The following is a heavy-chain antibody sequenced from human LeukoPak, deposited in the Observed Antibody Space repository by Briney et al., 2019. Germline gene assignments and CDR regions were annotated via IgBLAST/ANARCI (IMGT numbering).Heavy chain of an antibody. D-gene: IGHD5-12*01. CDR1: GYTFTSYG. J-gene: IGHJ3*02. CDR2: IIPILGIA. Sequence: ASVKVSCKASGYTFTSYGISWVRQAPGQGLEWMGRIIPILGIANYAQKFQGRVTITADKSTSTAYMELSSLRSEDTAVYYCATEREYSGYDAVDAFDIWGQGTMVTVSS. V-gene: IGHV1-69*04. CDR3: ATEREYSGYDAVDAFDI.